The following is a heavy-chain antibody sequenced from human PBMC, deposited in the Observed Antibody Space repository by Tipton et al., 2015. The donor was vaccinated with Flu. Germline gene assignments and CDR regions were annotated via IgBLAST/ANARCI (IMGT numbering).Heavy chain of an antibody. J-gene: IGHJ3*02. CDR3: ARFDNGVGAFDI. Sequence: QLVQSGAEMKEPGKSLKISCKGSGYSFTNDWIAWVRQMPGKGLEWMGIIYFGDSETRYSPSFQGRVIISADKSISTAYLPWSSLKAGDTAMYYGARFDNGVGAFDIWGQGTRVTVSS. CDR2: IYFGDSET. V-gene: IGHV5-51*01. D-gene: IGHD3-9*01. CDR1: GYSFTNDW.